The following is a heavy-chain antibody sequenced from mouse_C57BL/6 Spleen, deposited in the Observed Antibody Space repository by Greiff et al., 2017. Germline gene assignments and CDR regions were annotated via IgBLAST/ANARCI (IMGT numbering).Heavy chain of an antibody. Sequence: QVQLQQPGTELVKPGASVKLSCKASGYPFPSYWMHWVKQRPGQGLEWIGNINPSNGGPNYNEKFKSKATLTVDKSASTAYMQLSSLTSEDSAVYYCARSRDRAYAMDYWGQGTSGTVSS. CDR2: INPSNGGP. CDR1: GYPFPSYW. V-gene: IGHV1-53*01. CDR3: ARSRDRAYAMDY. J-gene: IGHJ4*01. D-gene: IGHD3-3*01.